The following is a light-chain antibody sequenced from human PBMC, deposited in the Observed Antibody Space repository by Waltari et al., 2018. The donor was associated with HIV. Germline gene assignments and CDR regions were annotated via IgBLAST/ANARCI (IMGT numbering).Light chain of an antibody. Sequence: QSVLTQPPSVSGAPGQRVTIPCTGSRSNIGATYDVPWYQHLPGTAPKLLIYGNIYRPSGVPDRFSASKSVTSASLAITGLQADDEADYYCQSYDSSLSGWVFGGGTKLTV. CDR1: RSNIGATYD. V-gene: IGLV1-40*01. CDR3: QSYDSSLSGWV. CDR2: GNI. J-gene: IGLJ3*02.